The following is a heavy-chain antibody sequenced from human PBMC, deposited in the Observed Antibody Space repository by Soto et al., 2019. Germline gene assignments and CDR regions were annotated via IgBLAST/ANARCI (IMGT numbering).Heavy chain of an antibody. D-gene: IGHD3-22*01. CDR1: GYTFTSYY. V-gene: IGHV1-46*01. Sequence: ASVKVSCKASGYTFTSYYMHWVRQAPGQGLEWMGIINPSGGSTSYAQKFQGRVTMTRDTSTSTVYMELSSLRSEDTAVYYCARSGNYDGSGYYYADAFDIWGQGTMVTVSS. J-gene: IGHJ3*02. CDR3: ARSGNYDGSGYYYADAFDI. CDR2: INPSGGST.